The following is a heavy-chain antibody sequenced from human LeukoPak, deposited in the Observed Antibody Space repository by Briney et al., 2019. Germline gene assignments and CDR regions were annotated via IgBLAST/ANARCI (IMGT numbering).Heavy chain of an antibody. CDR1: GFIVSSSY. Sequence: AGGSLRLSCAASGFIVSSSYMSWVRQAPGKGLEWVSVIYSDGSTYYADSVKGRFTISRDNSKNTLYLQMNSLRAEDTAVYYCARDLDSYGSYWGQGTLVTVSS. CDR2: IYSDGST. CDR3: ARDLDSYGSY. V-gene: IGHV3-53*01. D-gene: IGHD5-18*01. J-gene: IGHJ4*02.